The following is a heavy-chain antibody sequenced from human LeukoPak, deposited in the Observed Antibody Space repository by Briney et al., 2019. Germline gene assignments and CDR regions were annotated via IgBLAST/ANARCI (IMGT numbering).Heavy chain of an antibody. V-gene: IGHV4-34*01. CDR3: ARGLPKLFYCSGGSCYSNAFDI. CDR1: GGSFSGYY. J-gene: IGHJ3*02. D-gene: IGHD2-15*01. Sequence: KPSETLSLTCAVYGGSFSGYYWSWIRQPPGKGLEWIGEINHSGSTNYNPSLKSRVTISVDTSKNQFSLKLSSVTAADTAVYYCARGLPKLFYCSGGSCYSNAFDIWGQGTMVTVSS. CDR2: INHSGST.